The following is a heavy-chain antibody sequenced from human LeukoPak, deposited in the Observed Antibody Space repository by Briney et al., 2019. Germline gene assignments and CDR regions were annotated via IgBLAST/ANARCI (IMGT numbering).Heavy chain of an antibody. CDR1: GFTFSSYS. J-gene: IGHJ4*02. CDR3: ARAGSEGSSWYYYFDY. CDR2: ISSSTSHI. D-gene: IGHD6-13*01. Sequence: PGGSLRLSCAASGFTFSSYSMNWVRQAPGKGLEWVSSISSSTSHIYYADSVKGRFPISRDNAENSLYLQMNSLRAEDTAVYYCARAGSEGSSWYYYFDYWGQGNLVTVSS. V-gene: IGHV3-21*01.